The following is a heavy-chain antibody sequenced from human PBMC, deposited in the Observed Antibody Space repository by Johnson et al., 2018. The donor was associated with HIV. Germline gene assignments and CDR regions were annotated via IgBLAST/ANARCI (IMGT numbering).Heavy chain of an antibody. CDR1: GFTFSNYG. V-gene: IGHV3-30*02. Sequence: VQLVEAGGGVVQPGGSLRLSCAASGFTFSNYGMHWVRQAPGKGLEWVPLIRYDGSNKYYADSVKGRLTMSRDNSKNTLYLQMNSLRPEDTAVYYCAKERRAPRAFDIWGQGTMVTVSS. J-gene: IGHJ3*02. CDR2: IRYDGSNK. CDR3: AKERRAPRAFDI.